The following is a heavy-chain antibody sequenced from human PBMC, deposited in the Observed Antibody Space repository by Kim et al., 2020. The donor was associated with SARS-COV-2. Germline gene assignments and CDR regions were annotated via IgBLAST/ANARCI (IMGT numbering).Heavy chain of an antibody. Sequence: GGSLRLSCAASGFTFSSYDMHWVRQATGKGLEWVSAIGTAGDTYYPGSVKGRFTISRENAKNSLYLQMNSLRAGDTAVYYCARGGYGDYVSYYYYGMDVWGQGTTVTVSS. V-gene: IGHV3-13*01. CDR2: IGTAGDT. J-gene: IGHJ6*02. D-gene: IGHD4-17*01. CDR1: GFTFSSYD. CDR3: ARGGYGDYVSYYYYGMDV.